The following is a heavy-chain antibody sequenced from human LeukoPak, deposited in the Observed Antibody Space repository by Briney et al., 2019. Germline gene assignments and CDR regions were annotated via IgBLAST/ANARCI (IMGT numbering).Heavy chain of an antibody. CDR1: GFTFSSYS. CDR2: ISSSSSYI. D-gene: IGHD2-21*02. J-gene: IGHJ6*02. CDR3: ATTLVTFYYYGMDV. Sequence: PGGSLRLSCAASGFTFSSYSMNWVRQAPGKGLEWVSSISSSSSYIYYADSVKGRFTISRDNAKNSLYLQMNSLRAEDTAVYYCATTLVTFYYYGMDVWGQGTTVTVSS. V-gene: IGHV3-21*01.